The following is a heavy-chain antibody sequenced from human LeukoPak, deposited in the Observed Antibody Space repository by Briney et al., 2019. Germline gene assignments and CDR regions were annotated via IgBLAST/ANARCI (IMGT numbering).Heavy chain of an antibody. V-gene: IGHV1-46*01. J-gene: IGHJ4*02. Sequence: GASVKVSCKASGYTFTGYHMHWVRQAPGQGLEWMGIINPSGGSTSYAQKFQGRVTMTRDTSTSTVYMELSSLRSEDTAVYYCARGRSPTGYSSSWSGAHFDYWGQGTLVTVSS. CDR1: GYTFTGYH. CDR2: INPSGGST. D-gene: IGHD6-13*01. CDR3: ARGRSPTGYSSSWSGAHFDY.